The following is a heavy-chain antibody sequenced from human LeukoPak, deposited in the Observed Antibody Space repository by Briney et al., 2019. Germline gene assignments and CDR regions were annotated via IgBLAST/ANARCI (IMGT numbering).Heavy chain of an antibody. CDR3: ARVPRGYTYNYFGY. Sequence: GESLRISCKGSGYSFTSYWISWVRQMPGKGLEWMGRIDPSDSYTNYSPSFQGHVTISADKSISTGFLQWSSLKASDTAIYYCARVPRGYTYNYFGYWGQGTLVTVSS. V-gene: IGHV5-10-1*01. CDR1: GYSFTSYW. D-gene: IGHD5-18*01. CDR2: IDPSDSYT. J-gene: IGHJ4*02.